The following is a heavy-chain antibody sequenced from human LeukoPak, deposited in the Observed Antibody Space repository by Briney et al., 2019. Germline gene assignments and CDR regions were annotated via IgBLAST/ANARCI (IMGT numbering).Heavy chain of an antibody. Sequence: GGSLRLSCAASGFTCNRSWMNWVREARGKGLQWVAHMDQNVSQKRYVDCVKGRFTIYKDNPGTSLYLEMYSLRAEDTAIYYCAIWTSGNYWGQGTLVTVSS. CDR1: GFTCNRSW. D-gene: IGHD1-1*01. J-gene: IGHJ4*02. CDR3: AIWTSGNY. CDR2: MDQNVSQK. V-gene: IGHV3-7*01.